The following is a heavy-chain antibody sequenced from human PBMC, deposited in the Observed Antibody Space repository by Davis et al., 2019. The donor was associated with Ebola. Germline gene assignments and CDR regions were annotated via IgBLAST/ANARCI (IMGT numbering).Heavy chain of an antibody. CDR2: MYPGDPET. J-gene: IGHJ4*02. Sequence: KVSCKASGYSFTGYWIGWVRQLPGKGLEWMGIMYPGDPETRYNPSFEGQATISADKSISTVYLQWSSLKAADTAMYYCTRSKDNVVEPVGFDFWGQGTLITVSS. CDR1: GYSFTGYW. D-gene: IGHD3-3*01. V-gene: IGHV5-51*01. CDR3: TRSKDNVVEPVGFDF.